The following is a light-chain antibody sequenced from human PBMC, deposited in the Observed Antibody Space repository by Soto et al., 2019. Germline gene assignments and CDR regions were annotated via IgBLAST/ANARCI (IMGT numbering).Light chain of an antibody. V-gene: IGKV3-15*01. CDR2: GAS. CDR1: QGIDHS. J-gene: IGKJ5*01. CDR3: QQYNNWPPLIT. Sequence: MTQSPSSLSASVGDRVTITCRASQGIDHSLAWYQQKPGQAPRLLIYGASTRATGIPARFSGSGSGTEFTLTISSLQSEDFAVYYCQQYNNWPPLITFGQGTRLEIK.